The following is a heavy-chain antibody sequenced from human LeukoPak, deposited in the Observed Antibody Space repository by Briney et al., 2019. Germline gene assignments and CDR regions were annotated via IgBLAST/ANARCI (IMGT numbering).Heavy chain of an antibody. CDR3: ARLHHYDSSSPMYYFDY. Sequence: SETLSLTCTVSGGSISSSFYYWGRIRQPPGKGLEWIGSIYYTGSTYYNPSLKSRVTISVDTSKNQFSLKLRSVTAADTAVFYCARLHHYDSSSPMYYFDYWGQGTLVTVSS. V-gene: IGHV4-39*01. CDR1: GGSISSSFYY. J-gene: IGHJ4*02. CDR2: IYYTGST. D-gene: IGHD3-22*01.